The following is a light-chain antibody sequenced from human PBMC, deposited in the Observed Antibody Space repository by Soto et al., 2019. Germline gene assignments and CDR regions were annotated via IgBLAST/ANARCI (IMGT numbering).Light chain of an antibody. Sequence: DIVMTQSPDSLAVSLGERATINCKSSQSVLCSSSNKNYLAWYQQKPGQPPKLLIYWASTRESGVPDRFSGGGSGTDFTLTISSLQAADVAVYYCQQYYSTPNTFGQGTKLEIK. J-gene: IGKJ2*01. CDR1: QSVLCSSSNKNY. CDR3: QQYYSTPNT. V-gene: IGKV4-1*01. CDR2: WAS.